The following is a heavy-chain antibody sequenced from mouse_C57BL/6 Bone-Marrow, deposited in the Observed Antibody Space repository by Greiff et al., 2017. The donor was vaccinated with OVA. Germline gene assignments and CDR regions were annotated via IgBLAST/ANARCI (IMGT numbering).Heavy chain of an antibody. CDR3: TPSYYDCNFDY. D-gene: IGHD2-4*01. V-gene: IGHV14-4*01. CDR2: IDPENGDT. J-gene: IGHJ2*01. CDR1: GFNIKDDY. Sequence: VQLQQSGAELVRPGASVKLSCTASGFNIKDDYMHWVKQRPEQGLEWIGWIDPENGDTEYASKFQGKATITADTSSNTAYLQLSSLTSEDTAVYYCTPSYYDCNFDYWGQGTTLTVSS.